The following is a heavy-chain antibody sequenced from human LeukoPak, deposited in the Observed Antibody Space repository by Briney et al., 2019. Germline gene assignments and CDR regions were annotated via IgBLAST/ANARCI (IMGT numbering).Heavy chain of an antibody. D-gene: IGHD5-24*01. CDR1: GYSFTSYW. CDR2: IYPGDSDT. V-gene: IGHV5-51*01. J-gene: IGHJ4*02. Sequence: GESLKISCKGSGYSFTSYWIGWVRQMPGKGLEWMGIIYPGDSDTRYSPSFQGQVTISADKSISTAYLQWSSLKASDTAMYYCARGTKRWLRFPPYYFDYWGQGTLVTVSS. CDR3: ARGTKRWLRFPPYYFDY.